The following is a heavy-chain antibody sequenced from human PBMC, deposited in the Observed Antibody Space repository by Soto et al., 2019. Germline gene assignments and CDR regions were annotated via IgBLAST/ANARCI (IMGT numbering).Heavy chain of an antibody. CDR1: GFTFSSYA. Sequence: GSLRLSCAASGFTFSSYAMAWVRQAPGKGLEWVSAISGSGGNTYYADSVKGRFTISRDNSKNTLYLQMNSLRAEDTAVYYCAKDRGLRRFDYWGQGTLVTVSS. D-gene: IGHD4-17*01. V-gene: IGHV3-23*01. CDR2: ISGSGGNT. CDR3: AKDRGLRRFDY. J-gene: IGHJ4*02.